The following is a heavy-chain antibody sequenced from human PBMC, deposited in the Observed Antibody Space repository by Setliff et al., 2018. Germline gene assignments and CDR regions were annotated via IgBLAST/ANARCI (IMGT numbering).Heavy chain of an antibody. CDR3: ARNYYGSGSYWDAFDI. J-gene: IGHJ3*02. D-gene: IGHD3-10*01. V-gene: IGHV7-4-1*02. CDR1: GYTFTSYA. Sequence: GSVKVSCKASGYTFTSYAMNWVRQAPGQGLEWMGWINTNTGNPTYAQGFTGRFVFSLDTSVSTAYLQISSLKAEDTAVYYCARNYYGSGSYWDAFDIWGQGTMVTVSS. CDR2: INTNTGNP.